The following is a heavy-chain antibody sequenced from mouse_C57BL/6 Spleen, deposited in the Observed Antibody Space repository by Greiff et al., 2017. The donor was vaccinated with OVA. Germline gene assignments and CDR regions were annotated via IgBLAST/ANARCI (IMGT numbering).Heavy chain of an antibody. V-gene: IGHV1-18*01. CDR2: INPNNGGT. Sequence: VHVKQSGPELVKPGASVKIPCKASGYTFTDYNMDWVKQSHGKSLEWIGDINPNNGGTIYNQKFKGKATLTVDKSSSTAYMELRSLTSEDTAVYYCARSGVPWFAYWGQGTLVTVSA. J-gene: IGHJ3*01. CDR3: ARSGVPWFAY. CDR1: GYTFTDYN.